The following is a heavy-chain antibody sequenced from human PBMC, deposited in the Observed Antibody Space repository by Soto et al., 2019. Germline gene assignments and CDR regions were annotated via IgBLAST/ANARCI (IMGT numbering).Heavy chain of an antibody. V-gene: IGHV4-34*01. J-gene: IGHJ6*02. Sequence: SETLSLTCAVSGGSFSGYYWGWIHQPPGKGPEWVGEINYSGSTNYSPSLKRRVTISVDTSKNQVSLKLTSVTAADTAMYYCARRNYFYALDVWGQGTTVTVSS. CDR1: GGSFSGYY. CDR3: ARRNYFYALDV. CDR2: INYSGST.